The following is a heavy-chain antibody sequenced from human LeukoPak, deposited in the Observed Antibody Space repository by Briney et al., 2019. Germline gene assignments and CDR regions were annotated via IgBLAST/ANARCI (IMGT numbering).Heavy chain of an antibody. J-gene: IGHJ4*02. CDR1: GFTFDDYG. CDR3: ARDLGDYPLDY. V-gene: IGHV3-20*04. D-gene: IGHD4-11*01. CDR2: ITWNGDNT. Sequence: PGGSLRLPCAASGFTFDDYGMSWVRQAPGKGLEWVSNITWNGDNTDYADSVKGRFTISRDNAKTSLYLQMNSLRAEDTALYYCARDLGDYPLDYWGQGTLVTVSS.